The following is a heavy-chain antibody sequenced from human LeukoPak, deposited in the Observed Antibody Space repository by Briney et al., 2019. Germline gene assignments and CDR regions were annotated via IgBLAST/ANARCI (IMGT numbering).Heavy chain of an antibody. CDR1: GGSSNSYY. Sequence: SETLSLTCTVSGGSSNSYYWSWIRQPPGKGLEWIGYTHPSGNTNYSPSPKSRVTISIDMSRNQFSLKLSSVTAADTAVYYCARKAPKKGWFDPWGQGTLVTVSS. J-gene: IGHJ5*02. CDR2: THPSGNT. CDR3: ARKAPKKGWFDP. V-gene: IGHV4-4*09.